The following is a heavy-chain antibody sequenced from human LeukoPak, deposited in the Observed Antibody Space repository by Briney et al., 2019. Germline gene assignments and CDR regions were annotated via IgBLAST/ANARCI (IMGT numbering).Heavy chain of an antibody. D-gene: IGHD4-17*01. J-gene: IGHJ6*02. CDR3: ASSTTVTEYYYYGMDV. Sequence: ASVKVSCKASGYTFTSYGISWVRQAPGQGLEWMGWISAYNGNTNYAQKLQGRVTMTTDTSTSAAYMELRSLRSDDTAVYYCASSTTVTEYYYYGMDVWGQGTTVTVSS. CDR1: GYTFTSYG. V-gene: IGHV1-18*01. CDR2: ISAYNGNT.